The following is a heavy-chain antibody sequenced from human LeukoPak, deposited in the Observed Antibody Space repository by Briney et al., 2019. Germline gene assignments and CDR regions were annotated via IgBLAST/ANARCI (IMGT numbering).Heavy chain of an antibody. V-gene: IGHV1-58*02. Sequence: SVKVSCKASGFTFTSSAMQWVRQARGQRLEWRGWIVLGSGNTNYAQKFQVRVTITRDMSTSTAYMELTSLRSEDTAVYYCAADYYYDSSGYSNYWGQGTLVTVSS. CDR3: AADYYYDSSGYSNY. D-gene: IGHD3-22*01. CDR2: IVLGSGNT. CDR1: GFTFTSSA. J-gene: IGHJ4*02.